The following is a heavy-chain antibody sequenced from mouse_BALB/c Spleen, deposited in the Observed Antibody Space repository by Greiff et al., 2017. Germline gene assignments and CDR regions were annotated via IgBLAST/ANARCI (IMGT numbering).Heavy chain of an antibody. Sequence: VMLVESGPGLVAPSQSLSITCTVSGFSLTSYGVHWVRQPPGKGLEWLGVIWAGGSTNYNSALMSRLSISKDNSKSQVFLKMNSLQTDDTAMYYCARDQGYDYFDYWGQGTTLTVSS. J-gene: IGHJ2*01. D-gene: IGHD2-14*01. CDR1: GFSLTSYG. CDR2: IWAGGST. V-gene: IGHV2-9*02. CDR3: ARDQGYDYFDY.